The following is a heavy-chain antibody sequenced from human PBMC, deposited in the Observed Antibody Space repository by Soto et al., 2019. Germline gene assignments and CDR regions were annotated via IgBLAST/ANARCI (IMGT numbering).Heavy chain of an antibody. CDR1: GFTFSSYG. V-gene: IGHV3-33*01. CDR2: IWYDGSNK. D-gene: IGHD2-21*01. J-gene: IGHJ6*02. CDR3: AREGLAGYYGMDV. Sequence: GGSLSLSCAASGFTFSSYGMHWVRQAPGKGLEWVAVIWYDGSNKYYADSVKGRFTISRDNSKNTLYLQMNSLRAEDTAVYYCAREGLAGYYGMDVWGQGTTVTVSS.